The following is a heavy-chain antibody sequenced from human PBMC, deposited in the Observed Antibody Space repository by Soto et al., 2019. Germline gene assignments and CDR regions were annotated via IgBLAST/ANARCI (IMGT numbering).Heavy chain of an antibody. D-gene: IGHD3-22*01. J-gene: IGHJ4*02. V-gene: IGHV1-58*01. Sequence: SVKVSCKASGFTFTSSAVQWVRQARGQRLEWIGWIVVGSGNTNYAQKFQERVTITRDMSTSTAYMELSSLRSEDTAVYYCAAVFYYYDSSGYIPPPYFDYWGQGTLVTVSS. CDR3: AAVFYYYDSSGYIPPPYFDY. CDR1: GFTFTSSA. CDR2: IVVGSGNT.